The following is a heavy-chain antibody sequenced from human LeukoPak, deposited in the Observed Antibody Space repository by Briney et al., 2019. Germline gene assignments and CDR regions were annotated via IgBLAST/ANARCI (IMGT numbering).Heavy chain of an antibody. J-gene: IGHJ4*02. CDR1: AYTFTDYY. Sequence: GASVKVSCKASAYTFTDYYIFSVRQAPGQGLEWMGWINCNSGLMGWINPNSGGTDYAQKFQGRATMTRDTSISTAYMELSGLRSDDTAVYYCARGHSQAASFDYWGQGTLVTVSS. D-gene: IGHD6-13*01. CDR2: GWINCNSGLMGWINPNSGGT. V-gene: IGHV1-2*02. CDR3: ARGHSQAASFDY.